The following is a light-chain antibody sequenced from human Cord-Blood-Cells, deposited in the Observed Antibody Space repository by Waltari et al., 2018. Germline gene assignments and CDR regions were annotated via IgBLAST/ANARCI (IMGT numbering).Light chain of an antibody. CDR2: AAS. Sequence: ALRLTQPPSSFSASTGDCVTITCRASPGISSYLAWYQQKPGKATKLLIYAASTLQSGVPSRFSGSGSGTDFTLTISCLQSEDFATYYCQQYYSYPLTFGPGTKVDIK. CDR3: QQYYSYPLT. V-gene: IGKV1-8*01. J-gene: IGKJ3*01. CDR1: PGISSY.